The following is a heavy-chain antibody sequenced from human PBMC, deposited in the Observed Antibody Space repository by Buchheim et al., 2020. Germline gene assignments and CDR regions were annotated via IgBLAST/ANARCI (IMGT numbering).Heavy chain of an antibody. D-gene: IGHD3-16*02. J-gene: IGHJ4*02. CDR1: GFTFSSYG. V-gene: IGHV3-30*18. CDR3: AKDSNYDYVWGSYRPHLNQ. CDR2: ISYDGSNK. Sequence: QVQLVESGGGVVQPGRSLRLSCAASGFTFSSYGMHWVRQAPGKGLEWVAVISYDGSNKYYADSVKGRFTISRDNSKNTLYLQMNSLRAEDTAVYYCAKDSNYDYVWGSYRPHLNQWGQGTL.